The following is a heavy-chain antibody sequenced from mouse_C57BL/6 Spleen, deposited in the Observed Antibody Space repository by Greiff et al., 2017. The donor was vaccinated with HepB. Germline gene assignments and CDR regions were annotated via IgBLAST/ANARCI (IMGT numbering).Heavy chain of an antibody. J-gene: IGHJ1*03. CDR3: ASSIYDGYYGYFDV. CDR1: GYTFTTYP. CDR2: FHPYNDDT. Sequence: QVQLQQSGAELVKPGASVKMSCKASGYTFTTYPIEWMKQNHGKSLEWIGNFHPYNDDTKYNEKFKGKATLTVEKSSSTVYLELSRLTSDDSAVYYCASSIYDGYYGYFDVWGTGTTVTVSS. V-gene: IGHV1-47*01. D-gene: IGHD2-3*01.